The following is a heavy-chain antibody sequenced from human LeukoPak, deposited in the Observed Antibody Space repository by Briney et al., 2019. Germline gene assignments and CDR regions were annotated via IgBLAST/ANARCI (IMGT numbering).Heavy chain of an antibody. CDR2: IDPSDSYT. Sequence: GESLKISCKGSGYSFTSYWISWVRQMPGKGLEWMGRIDPSDSYTNYSPSFRGHVTISADKSISTAYLQWSSLKASDTAMYYCATQSSGWNNWFDPWGQGTLVTVSS. V-gene: IGHV5-10-1*01. CDR1: GYSFTSYW. D-gene: IGHD6-19*01. CDR3: ATQSSGWNNWFDP. J-gene: IGHJ5*02.